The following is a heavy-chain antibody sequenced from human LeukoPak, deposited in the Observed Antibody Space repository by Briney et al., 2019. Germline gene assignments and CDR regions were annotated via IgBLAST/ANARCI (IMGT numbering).Heavy chain of an antibody. CDR1: GFSFDDYA. D-gene: IGHD3-22*01. Sequence: PGGSLRLSCAARGFSFDDYAIHWVRQGPGKGLEWVPLISGDGGSTFYADSVKGRFTISRDNSKNSLYLQMSSLRSEDTALYYCARESDSSGWYDSWGQGTLVTVSS. CDR3: ARESDSSGWYDS. CDR2: ISGDGGST. J-gene: IGHJ5*01. V-gene: IGHV3-43*02.